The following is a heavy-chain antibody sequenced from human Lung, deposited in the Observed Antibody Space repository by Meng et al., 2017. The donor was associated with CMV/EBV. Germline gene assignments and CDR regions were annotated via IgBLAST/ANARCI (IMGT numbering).Heavy chain of an antibody. D-gene: IGHD5-24*01. CDR1: GFTFSSYG. CDR2: ISYDGGNE. J-gene: IGHJ4*02. Sequence: SCAASGFTFSSYGFHWVRQAPGKGLEWVAIISYDGGNEYYADHVKGRFTISRDNSKNTLYLQMNSLRADDTAVYYCAKGSRWLPTDYWGQGTLVTVSS. V-gene: IGHV3-30*18. CDR3: AKGSRWLPTDY.